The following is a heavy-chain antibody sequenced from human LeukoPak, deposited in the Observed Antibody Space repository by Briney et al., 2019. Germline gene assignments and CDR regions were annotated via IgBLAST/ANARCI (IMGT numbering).Heavy chain of an antibody. Sequence: SQTLSLTCAVSGGSISSGGYSWSWIRQPPGKGLEWIGYIYHSGSTYYNPSLKSRVTISVDRSKNQFSLKLSSVAAADTAVYYCARTIWFGELYYFDYWGQGTLVTVSS. D-gene: IGHD3-10*01. V-gene: IGHV4-30-2*01. CDR3: ARTIWFGELYYFDY. J-gene: IGHJ4*02. CDR2: IYHSGST. CDR1: GGSISSGGYS.